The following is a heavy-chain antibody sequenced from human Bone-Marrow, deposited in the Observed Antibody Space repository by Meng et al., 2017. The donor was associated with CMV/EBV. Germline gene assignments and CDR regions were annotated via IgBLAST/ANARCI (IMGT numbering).Heavy chain of an antibody. J-gene: IGHJ3*02. D-gene: IGHD7-27*01. CDR1: GFTFSSYA. CDR3: ARPITGGNALDI. Sequence: GESLKISCAASGFTFSSYAMHWVRQAPGKGLEWVAFIRYDGSNKYYADSVKGRFTISRDNSKNTLYLQMNSLRAEDTALYYCARPITGGNALDIWGQGTMVTVSS. V-gene: IGHV3-30*02. CDR2: IRYDGSNK.